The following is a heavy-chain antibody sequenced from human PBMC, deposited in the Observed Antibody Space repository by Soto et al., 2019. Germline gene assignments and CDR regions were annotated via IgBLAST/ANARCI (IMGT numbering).Heavy chain of an antibody. CDR1: GYTFTSYG. D-gene: IGHD3-22*01. J-gene: IGHJ6*02. Sequence: QVQLVQSGAEVKKPGASVKVSCKASGYTFTSYGISWVRQAPGQGLEWMGWISAYNGNTNYAQKLQGRVTMTTDTSTSTAYLELRSLRSDDTAVYYCARVVVVYYDSSGYYADYYYGMDVWGQGTTVTVSS. CDR3: ARVVVVYYDSSGYYADYYYGMDV. V-gene: IGHV1-18*01. CDR2: ISAYNGNT.